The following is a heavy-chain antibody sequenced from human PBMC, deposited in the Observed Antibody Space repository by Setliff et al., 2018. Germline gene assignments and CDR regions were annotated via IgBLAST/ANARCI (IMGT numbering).Heavy chain of an antibody. J-gene: IGHJ3*02. CDR2: INPSGGST. D-gene: IGHD3-22*01. Sequence: GASVKVSCKASGYTFTSYYMHWVRQAPGQGLEWMGIINPSGGSTSYAQKFQGRVTMTRDTSTSTVYMELSSLRSEDTAVYYCARNREDDYYYDSVDYQDAFEIWGQGTMVTVSS. CDR1: GYTFTSYY. V-gene: IGHV1-46*01. CDR3: ARNREDDYYYDSVDYQDAFEI.